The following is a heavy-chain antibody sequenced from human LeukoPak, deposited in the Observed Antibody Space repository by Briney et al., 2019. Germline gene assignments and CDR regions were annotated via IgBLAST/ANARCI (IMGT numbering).Heavy chain of an antibody. J-gene: IGHJ5*02. CDR2: VYTSGST. V-gene: IGHV4-4*07. CDR3: ARVPYSSSPMGNFWFDP. CDR1: GGSISSYY. D-gene: IGHD6-13*01. Sequence: SETLSLTCTVSGGSISSYYWSWIRQPAGKGLEWIGRVYTSGSTNYNPSLKSRVTMSVDTSKNQFSLKLSSVTAADTAVYYCARVPYSSSPMGNFWFDPWGQGTLVTVSS.